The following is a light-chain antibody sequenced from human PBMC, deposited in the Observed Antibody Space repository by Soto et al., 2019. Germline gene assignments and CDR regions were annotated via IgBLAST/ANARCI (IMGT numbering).Light chain of an antibody. CDR2: SAS. CDR1: QRISTF. CDR3: QQSYRLPLT. Sequence: DIQMTQSPSSLSAFVGDSVTITCHASQRISTFLNWYHQKPGKAPKLLIYSASDFQSGVPSNFSGSGSGTDFTLSIVTLQPEDFGTYYCQQSYRLPLTFGGGTKVEI. V-gene: IGKV1-39*01. J-gene: IGKJ4*01.